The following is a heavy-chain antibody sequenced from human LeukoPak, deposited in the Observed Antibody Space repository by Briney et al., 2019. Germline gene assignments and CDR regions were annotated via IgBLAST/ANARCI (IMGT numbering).Heavy chain of an antibody. CDR2: INRDGSEK. V-gene: IGHV3-7*04. J-gene: IGHJ4*02. D-gene: IGHD5-12*01. CDR3: ARGYSGYVFFDY. Sequence: GGSLRLSCAASGFTFSSYWMHWVRQAPGKGLEWVANINRDGSEKHYVDSVKGRFTISRDNAKNSLYLQMNSLRAEDTAVYYCARGYSGYVFFDYWGQGTLATVSS. CDR1: GFTFSSYW.